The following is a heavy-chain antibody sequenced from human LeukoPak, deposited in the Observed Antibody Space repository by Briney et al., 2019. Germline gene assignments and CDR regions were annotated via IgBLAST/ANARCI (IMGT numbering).Heavy chain of an antibody. Sequence: RGPLRLSCAASGFTVSSNYMSWVRQAPGKGLEWVSVIYSGGSTYHADSVKGRFTISRDDSKNTLFLQMNSLRAEDTAVYYCAREDYYFDSSGTHYFDYWGQGTLVTVSS. J-gene: IGHJ4*02. D-gene: IGHD3-22*01. CDR2: IYSGGST. CDR1: GFTVSSNY. V-gene: IGHV3-66*01. CDR3: AREDYYFDSSGTHYFDY.